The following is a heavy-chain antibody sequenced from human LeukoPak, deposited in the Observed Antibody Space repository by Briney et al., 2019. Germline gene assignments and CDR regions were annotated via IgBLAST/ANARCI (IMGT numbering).Heavy chain of an antibody. J-gene: IGHJ5*02. V-gene: IGHV4-39*01. CDR3: ARRRVVPAAIGWFDP. CDR2: IYYSGGT. Sequence: PSETLSLTCTVSGGSISSSSYYWGWIRQPPGKGLEWIGSIYYSGGTYYNPSLKSRVTISVDTSKNQFSLKLSSVTAADTAVYYCARRRVVPAAIGWFDPWGQGTLVTVSS. D-gene: IGHD2-2*01. CDR1: GGSISSSSYY.